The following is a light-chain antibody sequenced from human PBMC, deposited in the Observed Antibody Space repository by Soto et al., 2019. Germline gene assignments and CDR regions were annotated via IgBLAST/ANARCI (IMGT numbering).Light chain of an antibody. V-gene: IGKV1-39*01. J-gene: IGKJ1*01. CDR1: QPMSDY. Sequence: DVPMTQSPSSLSASVGDRVTITCRASQPMSDYLNWYQQKPGKAPKLLISGASRLQSGVPSRFSGSGSGTDFTLTISSLQPEDFGTYYCQQTYSAPWTFGQGTKVEIK. CDR2: GAS. CDR3: QQTYSAPWT.